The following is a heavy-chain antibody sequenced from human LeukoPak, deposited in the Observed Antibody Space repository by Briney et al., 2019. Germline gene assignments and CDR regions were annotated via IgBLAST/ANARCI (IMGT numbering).Heavy chain of an antibody. CDR2: INSSGGRT. D-gene: IGHD1/OR15-1a*01. J-gene: IGHJ4*02. CDR1: GFTFSSSA. V-gene: IGHV3-23*01. Sequence: GGSLRLSCTTSGFTFSSSAMSWVRQAPGKGLEWVSDINSSGGRTYYADSVKGRFTISRDNSKNTVYLQMDSLRFEDAAVYYCAKDLANISFDNWAQGPLVTVYS. CDR3: AKDLANISFDN.